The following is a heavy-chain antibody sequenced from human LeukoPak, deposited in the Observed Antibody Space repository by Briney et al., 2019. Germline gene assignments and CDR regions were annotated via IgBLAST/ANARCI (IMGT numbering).Heavy chain of an antibody. CDR3: ASSIRDSSSWYGGDSSGPGDY. CDR1: GYTFTSYD. CDR2: INPSGGST. V-gene: IGHV1-46*01. D-gene: IGHD6-13*01. Sequence: ASVKASCKASGYTFTSYDINWVRQAPGQGLEWMGIINPSGGSTSYAQKFQGRVTMTRDTSTSTVYMELSSLRSEDTAVDYCASSIRDSSSWYGGDSSGPGDYWGQGTLVTVSS. J-gene: IGHJ4*02.